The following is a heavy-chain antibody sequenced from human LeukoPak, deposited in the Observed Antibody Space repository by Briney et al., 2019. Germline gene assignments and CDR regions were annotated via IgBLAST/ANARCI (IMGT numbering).Heavy chain of an antibody. CDR3: ARDFPSAVAPYFDY. D-gene: IGHD6-19*01. J-gene: IGHJ4*02. Sequence: GGSLRPSCAASGFTLGSYSMDCVRQPPGKGMGWVSSISSSSRYIYYADSVNGRFTISRDNGKNSLYLQRNSLRAEDTAVYYCARDFPSAVAPYFDYWGQGTLVTVSS. CDR2: ISSSSRYI. CDR1: GFTLGSYS. V-gene: IGHV3-21*01.